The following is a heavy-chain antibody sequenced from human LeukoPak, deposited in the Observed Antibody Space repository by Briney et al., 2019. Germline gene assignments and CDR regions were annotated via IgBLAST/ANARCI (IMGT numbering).Heavy chain of an antibody. CDR1: GYTFTGYY. Sequence: ASVKVSCKASGYTFTGYYMHWVRQAPGQGLEWMGWINPNSGGTNYAQKFQGRVTMTRDAFISTAYMELSRLRSDDTAVYYCATLEMATPPGYYYGMDVWGQGTTVTVSS. D-gene: IGHD5-24*01. CDR2: INPNSGGT. V-gene: IGHV1-2*02. CDR3: ATLEMATPPGYYYGMDV. J-gene: IGHJ6*02.